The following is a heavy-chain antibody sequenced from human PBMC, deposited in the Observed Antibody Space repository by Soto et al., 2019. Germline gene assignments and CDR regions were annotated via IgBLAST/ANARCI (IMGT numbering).Heavy chain of an antibody. CDR3: ARWTYCGGDCYWLDF. Sequence: SETLSITCNISGGSISGFYWGWIRQPPGKGLEWIGNIYYSGSANYDPSLRSRVTISLNTSKNQFSLNLNSVTAADTAIYYCARWTYCGGDCYWLDFWGQGTLVTVSS. D-gene: IGHD2-21*02. V-gene: IGHV4-59*13. J-gene: IGHJ4*02. CDR1: GGSISGFY. CDR2: IYYSGSA.